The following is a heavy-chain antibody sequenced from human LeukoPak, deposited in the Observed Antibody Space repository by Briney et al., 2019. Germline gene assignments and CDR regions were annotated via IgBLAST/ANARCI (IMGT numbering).Heavy chain of an antibody. CDR1: GYTFTGYY. D-gene: IGHD1-1*01. Sequence: SVKVSFKSSGYTFTGYYMYWVRQAPGQGLEWVGGIIPIFGTANYAQKFQGRVTITADESTSTAYMELSSLRSEDTAAYYCARDRDDLSYYYYMDVWGKGTTVTVSS. CDR2: IIPIFGTA. CDR3: ARDRDDLSYYYYMDV. J-gene: IGHJ6*03. V-gene: IGHV1-69*13.